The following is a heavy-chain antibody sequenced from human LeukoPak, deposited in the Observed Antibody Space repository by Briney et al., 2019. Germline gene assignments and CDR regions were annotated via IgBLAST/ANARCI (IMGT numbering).Heavy chain of an antibody. Sequence: KHGESLKISCKGSGYSFTSYWIAWVRQMPGKGLEWMGIIYPGDSDTRYSPSFQGQVTISADKSISTAYLQWSSLKASDTAMYYCARQVGGPFVTAIRPEAFDIWGQGTMVTVSS. CDR1: GYSFTSYW. CDR2: IYPGDSDT. V-gene: IGHV5-51*01. D-gene: IGHD2-21*02. CDR3: ARQVGGPFVTAIRPEAFDI. J-gene: IGHJ3*02.